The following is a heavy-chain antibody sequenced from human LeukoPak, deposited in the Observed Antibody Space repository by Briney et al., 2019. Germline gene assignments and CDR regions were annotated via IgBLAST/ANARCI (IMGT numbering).Heavy chain of an antibody. J-gene: IGHJ4*02. CDR3: ARRRVTVVRGVDITSYYFDY. Sequence: GGSLRLSCAASGFTFDDYGMSWVRQAPGKGLEWVSGINWNGGSTGYADSVKGRFTISRDNAKNSLYLQMNSLRAEDTALYFCARRRVTVVRGVDITSYYFDYWGQGTLVTVSS. V-gene: IGHV3-20*04. CDR2: INWNGGST. D-gene: IGHD3-10*01. CDR1: GFTFDDYG.